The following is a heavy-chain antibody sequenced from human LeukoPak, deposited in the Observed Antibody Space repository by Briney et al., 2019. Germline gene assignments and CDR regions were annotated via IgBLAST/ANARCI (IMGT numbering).Heavy chain of an antibody. Sequence: PSQTLSLTCTVSSGSISSGSYHWSWIRQPAGKGLEWIGRIYTSGSTDYNPSLKSRVTISVDTSKNQFSLRLTSVTAADTAVYYCARGRGYMDVWGKGTTVTVSS. CDR1: SGSISSGSYH. V-gene: IGHV4-61*02. J-gene: IGHJ6*03. CDR2: IYTSGST. CDR3: ARGRGYMDV.